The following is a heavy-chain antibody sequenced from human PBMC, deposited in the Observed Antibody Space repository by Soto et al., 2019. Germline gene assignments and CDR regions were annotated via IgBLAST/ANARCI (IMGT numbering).Heavy chain of an antibody. CDR2: IYYSCST. Sequence: QVQLQESGPGLVKPSQTLSLTCTVSGGSISSGGYYWSWIRQHPGKGLEWIGYIYYSCSTYYNPPLKRRVTISVDTSKNQFSLKLSSVTAADTAGYYCAREAAGILNWFDPWGQGTLVTVSS. J-gene: IGHJ5*02. CDR3: AREAAGILNWFDP. V-gene: IGHV4-31*03. CDR1: GGSISSGGYY. D-gene: IGHD6-25*01.